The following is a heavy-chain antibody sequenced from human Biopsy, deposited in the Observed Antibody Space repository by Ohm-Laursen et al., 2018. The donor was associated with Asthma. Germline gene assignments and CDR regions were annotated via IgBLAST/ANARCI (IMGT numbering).Heavy chain of an antibody. D-gene: IGHD2-8*01. Sequence: SQTLSLTCTVSGGSISSYYWSWIRQPPGKGLEWIGYIYYSGSTFYSPSLESRVTVSVDTSKNQFSLKLSSVTAADTAVYYCARDLSGYCTSSACYGFDSWGQGTLVTVSS. V-gene: IGHV4-59*12. J-gene: IGHJ5*01. CDR2: IYYSGST. CDR3: ARDLSGYCTSSACYGFDS. CDR1: GGSISSYY.